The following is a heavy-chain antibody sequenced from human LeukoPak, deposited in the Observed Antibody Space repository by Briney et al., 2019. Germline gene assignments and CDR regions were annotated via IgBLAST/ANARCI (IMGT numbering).Heavy chain of an antibody. Sequence: GASVKVSCKASGYTFTSYGISWVRQAPGQGPEWMGWISGYNGNPKYAHKFQGRVTMTTDTSTSTAYMELRSLRSDDTAVYYCARGSSLDYWGQGTLVTVSS. CDR3: ARGSSLDY. CDR1: GYTFTSYG. V-gene: IGHV1-18*01. J-gene: IGHJ4*02. CDR2: ISGYNGNP. D-gene: IGHD6-13*01.